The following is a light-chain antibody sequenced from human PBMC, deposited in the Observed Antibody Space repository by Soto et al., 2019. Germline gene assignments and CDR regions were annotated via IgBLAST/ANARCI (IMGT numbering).Light chain of an antibody. CDR3: SSYKSSSTRV. CDR1: SSDVGGYNY. V-gene: IGLV2-14*01. J-gene: IGLJ1*01. CDR2: DVS. Sequence: QSVLTQPASVSGSPGQSITISCTGTSSDVGGYNYVSWYQQHPGKAPKLMIYDVSNRPSGVSNRFSGSKSGNTASLTISGLQAEHEDDYYCSSYKSSSTRVFGTGTKVTVL.